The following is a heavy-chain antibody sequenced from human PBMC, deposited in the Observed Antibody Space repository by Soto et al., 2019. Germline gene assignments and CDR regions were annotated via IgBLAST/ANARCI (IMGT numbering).Heavy chain of an antibody. Sequence: GGSLRLSCSASGFTFGSYAFHWVRQAPGKGLEYVSAINHNGVSRYYADSVKGRFTISRDGSQNTVYLQMSSLRDEDTATYYCARNYVSGTYYKTTWFDSWGQGTLVTVSS. CDR2: INHNGVSR. CDR3: ARNYVSGTYYKTTWFDS. D-gene: IGHD3-10*01. V-gene: IGHV3-64D*06. CDR1: GFTFGSYA. J-gene: IGHJ5*01.